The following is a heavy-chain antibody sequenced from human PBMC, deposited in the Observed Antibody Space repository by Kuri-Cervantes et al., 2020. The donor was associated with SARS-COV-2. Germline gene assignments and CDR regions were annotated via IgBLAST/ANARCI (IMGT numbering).Heavy chain of an antibody. CDR3: ARQLSDTYYDFWSGYYSGGKSIVLSGKFDY. CDR1: GGTFSSYA. V-gene: IGHV1-69*05. D-gene: IGHD3-3*01. CDR2: IIPIFGTA. J-gene: IGHJ4*02. Sequence: SVKVSCKASGGTFSSYAISWVRQAPGQGLEWMGGIIPIFGTANYAQKFQGRVTITTDESTSTAYMELSSLRSDDTAVYYCARQLSDTYYDFWSGYYSGGKSIVLSGKFDYWGQGTLVTVSS.